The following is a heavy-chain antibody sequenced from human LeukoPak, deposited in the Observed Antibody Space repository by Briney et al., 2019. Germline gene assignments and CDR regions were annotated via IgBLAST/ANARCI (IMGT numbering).Heavy chain of an antibody. D-gene: IGHD1-7*01. Sequence: SGTLSLTCAVSGGSICSSYWWSWVRQPPGKGLEWIGEIYHSGDTNYYPSLKSRVTISVDKSKNQFSLKLNSVTAADTALYYCATAVGTGTTEFGMDVWGQGTTVTVSS. CDR1: GGSICSSYW. V-gene: IGHV4-4*02. CDR2: IYHSGDT. J-gene: IGHJ6*02. CDR3: ATAVGTGTTEFGMDV.